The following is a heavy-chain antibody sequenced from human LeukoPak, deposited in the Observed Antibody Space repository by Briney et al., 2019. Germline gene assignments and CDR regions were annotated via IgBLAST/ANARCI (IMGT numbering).Heavy chain of an antibody. CDR3: ASRHCSGENCYAGPLDF. D-gene: IGHD2-8*02. Sequence: GGSLRLSCAASGFTFSSYWMSWVRKAPGKGLEWVANIKQDGSEKYYVDSVKGRFTISRDNAKNSLYLQMNNLRGEDTAVYYCASRHCSGENCYAGPLDFWGQGIQVTVSS. V-gene: IGHV3-7*03. CDR2: IKQDGSEK. CDR1: GFTFSSYW. J-gene: IGHJ4*02.